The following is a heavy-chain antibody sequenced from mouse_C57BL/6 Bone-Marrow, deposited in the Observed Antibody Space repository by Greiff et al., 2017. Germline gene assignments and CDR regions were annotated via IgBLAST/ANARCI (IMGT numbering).Heavy chain of an antibody. CDR3: ARGTTRDYFDY. Sequence: VQVVESGAELARPGASVKLSCKASGYTFTSYGISWVKQRTGQGLEWIGELYPRSGNTYYNEKFKGKATLTADKSSSTAYMGLRSLTSEDAAGYFCARGTTRDYFDYWGQGTTLTVSS. J-gene: IGHJ2*01. CDR1: GYTFTSYG. CDR2: LYPRSGNT. D-gene: IGHD1-1*01. V-gene: IGHV1-81*01.